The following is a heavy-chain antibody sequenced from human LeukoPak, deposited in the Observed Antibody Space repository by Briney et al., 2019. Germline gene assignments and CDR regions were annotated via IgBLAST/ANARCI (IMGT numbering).Heavy chain of an antibody. J-gene: IGHJ4*02. CDR3: ARTTEMATITGFDY. CDR1: GFTFSSYG. CDR2: IWYDGSNK. D-gene: IGHD5-24*01. V-gene: IGHV3-33*01. Sequence: PGRSLRLSCAASGFTFSSYGMHWVRQAPGKGLEWVAVIWYDGSNKYYADSVKGRFTISRDNSKNTLYLQMNSLRAEDTAVYYCARTTEMATITGFDYWGQGTLVTVSS.